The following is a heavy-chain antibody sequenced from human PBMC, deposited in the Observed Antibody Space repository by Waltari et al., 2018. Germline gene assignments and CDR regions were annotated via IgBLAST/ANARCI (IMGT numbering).Heavy chain of an antibody. CDR2: INHSGST. V-gene: IGHV4-34*01. J-gene: IGHJ4*02. CDR3: ARGRISSWYGGGFDY. Sequence: QVQLQQWGAGLLKPSETLSLTCAVYGGSFSGYYWSWIRQPPGKGLEWIGEINHSGSTNYHPSLKSRVTISVDTSKNQFSLKLSSVTAADTAVYYCARGRISSWYGGGFDYWGQGTLVTVSS. D-gene: IGHD6-13*01. CDR1: GGSFSGYY.